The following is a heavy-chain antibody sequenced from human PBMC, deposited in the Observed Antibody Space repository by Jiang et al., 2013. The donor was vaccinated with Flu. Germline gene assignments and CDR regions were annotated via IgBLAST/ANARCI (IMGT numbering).Heavy chain of an antibody. Sequence: SGAEVKKPGASVKVSCKASGYTFTSYYMHWVRQAPGQGLEWMGIINPSGGSTSYTQKFQGRVTMTRDTSTSTVYMELSSLRSEDTAVYYCALEYYGSGSYGPYYYGMDVWGQGTTVTVSS. CDR2: INPSGGST. V-gene: IGHV1-46*03. D-gene: IGHD3-10*01. CDR3: ALEYYGSGSYGPYYYGMDV. J-gene: IGHJ6*02. CDR1: GYTFTSYY.